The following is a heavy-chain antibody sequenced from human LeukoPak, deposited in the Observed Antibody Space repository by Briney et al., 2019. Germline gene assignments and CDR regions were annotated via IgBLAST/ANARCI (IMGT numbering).Heavy chain of an antibody. CDR1: GGSISSYY. J-gene: IGHJ5*02. Sequence: SETLSLTCTVSGGSISSYYWNWIRQPPGKGLEWIGYIYYSGSTNYNPSLKSRVTISVDTSKNQFSLKLSSVTAADTAVYYCASLRGGGVSGGSSWYNWFDPWGQGTLVTVSS. CDR3: ASLRGGGVSGGSSWYNWFDP. CDR2: IYYSGST. D-gene: IGHD6-13*01. V-gene: IGHV4-59*01.